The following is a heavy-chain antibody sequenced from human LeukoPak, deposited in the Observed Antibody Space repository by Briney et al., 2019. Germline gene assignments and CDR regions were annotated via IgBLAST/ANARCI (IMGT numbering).Heavy chain of an antibody. CDR3: ARGESDYDFWSGYSHDAFDI. V-gene: IGHV4-34*01. Sequence: SETLSLTCAVYGGSFSGYYWSWIRQPPGKGLEWIGEINHSGSTNYNPSLKSRVTISVDTSKNQFSLKLSSVTAADTAVYYCARGESDYDFWSGYSHDAFDIWGQGAMVTVSS. D-gene: IGHD3-3*01. CDR2: INHSGST. CDR1: GGSFSGYY. J-gene: IGHJ3*02.